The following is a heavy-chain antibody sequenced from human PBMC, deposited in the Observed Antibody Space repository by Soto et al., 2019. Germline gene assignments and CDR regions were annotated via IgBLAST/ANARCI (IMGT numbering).Heavy chain of an antibody. J-gene: IGHJ4*02. CDR1: GYTFTIYG. Sequence: ASVTVSCTASGYTFTIYGISWVRQAPGQGLEWMGWISAYNGNTNYAQKLQGRVTMTTDTSTSTAYMELRSLRSDDTAVYYCARLDTAMSYFDYWGQGTLVTVSS. D-gene: IGHD5-18*01. CDR3: ARLDTAMSYFDY. CDR2: ISAYNGNT. V-gene: IGHV1-18*01.